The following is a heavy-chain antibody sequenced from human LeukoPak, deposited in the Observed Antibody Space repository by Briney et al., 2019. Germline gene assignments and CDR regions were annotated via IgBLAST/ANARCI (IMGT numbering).Heavy chain of an antibody. D-gene: IGHD6-6*01. CDR2: IYYSGST. CDR3: ARRRVKEYSSSYYFDY. J-gene: IGHJ4*02. CDR1: GGSISSSSYY. V-gene: IGHV4-39*01. Sequence: SETLSLTCTVSGGSISSSSYYWGWIRQPPGKGLEWIGSIYYSGSTYYNPSLKSRVTISVDTSKNQFSLKLSSVTAADTAVYYCARRRVKEYSSSYYFDYWGRGTLVTVSS.